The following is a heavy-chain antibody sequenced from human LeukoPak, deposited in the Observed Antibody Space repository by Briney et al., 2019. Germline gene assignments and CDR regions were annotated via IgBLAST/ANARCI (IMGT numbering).Heavy chain of an antibody. CDR1: GDSVSNYWY. Sequence: SETLSLTCTVSGDSVSNYWYWGWLRQPPGKGLEWIGSIYYSGSTYYNLPLKSRISISVDTSKNQFSLKLSSVAAADTAVYYCTRDNSISRFYSWGRGTLVTVSS. D-gene: IGHD6-13*01. V-gene: IGHV4-39*07. J-gene: IGHJ5*02. CDR2: IYYSGST. CDR3: TRDNSISRFYS.